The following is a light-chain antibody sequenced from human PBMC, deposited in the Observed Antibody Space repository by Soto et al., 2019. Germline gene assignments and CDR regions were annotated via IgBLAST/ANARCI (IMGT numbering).Light chain of an antibody. CDR3: QQYVTSPWA. CDR2: GAS. J-gene: IGKJ1*01. Sequence: EIVLTQSSGTLSLSPGERATLSCRASQSVSNSFLAWYQQKPGQAPRLLIYGASNRATGIPDRFSGSGSGTDFTLTISRLEPEDFAVYYCQQYVTSPWAFGQGTKVEIE. V-gene: IGKV3-20*01. CDR1: QSVSNSF.